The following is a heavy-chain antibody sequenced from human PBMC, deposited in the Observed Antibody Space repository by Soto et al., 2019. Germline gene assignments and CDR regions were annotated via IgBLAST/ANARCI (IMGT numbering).Heavy chain of an antibody. Sequence: SETLSLTCAVYGGSFSGYYWSWIRQPPGKGLEWIGEINHSGSTNYNPSLKSRVTISVDTSKNQFSLKLSSVTAADTAVYYCARATGIAVAGLDAFDIWGQGTMVTVSS. D-gene: IGHD6-19*01. CDR1: GGSFSGYY. CDR2: INHSGST. V-gene: IGHV4-34*01. CDR3: ARATGIAVAGLDAFDI. J-gene: IGHJ3*02.